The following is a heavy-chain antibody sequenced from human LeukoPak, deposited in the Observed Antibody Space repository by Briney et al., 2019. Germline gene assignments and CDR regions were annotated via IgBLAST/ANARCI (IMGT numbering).Heavy chain of an antibody. D-gene: IGHD2-15*01. CDR3: ARGWGERGKCRGGTCNKPQFDY. V-gene: IGHV3-7*01. J-gene: IGHJ4*02. CDR2: IKESGSEK. CDR1: GFTFDYYW. Sequence: PGGSLRLSCAASGFTFDYYWMTWVRPAQGRGLEWLANIKESGSEKYYVDSVKGRFTISRDHAKNSLYLQMNSLRVEDTAVYYCARGWGERGKCRGGTCNKPQFDYWGRGTLVTVSS.